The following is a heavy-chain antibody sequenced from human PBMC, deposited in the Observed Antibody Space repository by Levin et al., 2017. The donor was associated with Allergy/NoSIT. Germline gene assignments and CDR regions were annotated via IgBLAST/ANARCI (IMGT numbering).Heavy chain of an antibody. Sequence: AASVKVSCKGSGYSFSTYWIGWVRQMPGKGLEWMGIIYAGDSDTRYSPSFQGQVTISVDKSISAAYLQWSSLKASDSGMDYCAKLRRTAMRYDAFDVWGQGTMVTVTS. J-gene: IGHJ3*01. CDR3: AKLRRTAMRYDAFDV. CDR2: IYAGDSDT. D-gene: IGHD3-16*01. CDR1: GYSFSTYW. V-gene: IGHV5-51*01.